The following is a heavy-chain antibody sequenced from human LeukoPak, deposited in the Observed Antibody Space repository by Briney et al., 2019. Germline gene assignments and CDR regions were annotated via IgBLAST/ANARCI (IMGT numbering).Heavy chain of an antibody. CDR1: GFTFSNSA. J-gene: IGHJ4*02. CDR2: LSGSGITT. CDR3: ANGRVVVKPFDY. V-gene: IGHV3-23*01. D-gene: IGHD3-22*01. Sequence: GGSLRLSCAASGFTFSNSAMSWVRQAPGKGLEWVSTLSGSGITTYYADSVKGRFTISRDNSKNTLYLQMNSLRAEDTAVYYCANGRVVVKPFDYWGQGTLVTVSS.